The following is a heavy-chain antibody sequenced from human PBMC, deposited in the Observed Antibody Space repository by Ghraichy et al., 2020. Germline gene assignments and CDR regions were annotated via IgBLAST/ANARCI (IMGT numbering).Heavy chain of an antibody. V-gene: IGHV1-2*02. D-gene: IGHD2-15*01. CDR3: ARGCSGGSCYSDAFDI. J-gene: IGHJ3*02. CDR2: INPNSGGT. CDR1: GYTFSGYY. Sequence: ASVKVSCKASGYTFSGYYMHWVRQPPGQGLEWMGWINPNSGGTNYAQKFQGRVTMTRDTSFSTAYMELSRLRSDDTAVYYCARGCSGGSCYSDAFDIWGQGTMVTVSS.